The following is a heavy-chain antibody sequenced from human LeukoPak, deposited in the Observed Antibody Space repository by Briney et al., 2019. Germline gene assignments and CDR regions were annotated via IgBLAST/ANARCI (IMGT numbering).Heavy chain of an antibody. CDR1: GFTFSSHA. Sequence: GRSLRLSCAASGFTFSSHAMHWVRQAPGKGLEWVAVISYDGSNKYYADSVKGRFTISRDNSKNTLYLQMNSLRAEDTAVYYCARDLRPLDYYYMDVWGKGTTVTVSS. J-gene: IGHJ6*03. V-gene: IGHV3-30*01. CDR2: ISYDGSNK. CDR3: ARDLRPLDYYYMDV. D-gene: IGHD6-13*01.